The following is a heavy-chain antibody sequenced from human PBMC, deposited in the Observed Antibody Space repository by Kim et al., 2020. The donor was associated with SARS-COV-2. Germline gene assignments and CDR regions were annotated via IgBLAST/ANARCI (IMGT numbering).Heavy chain of an antibody. CDR2: ST. Sequence: STFYPTPVKGRFTISRDNPKNTLFLQLNSLRAEDTALYYCARESSRRADYWGQGTLVTVSS. CDR3: ARESSRRADY. J-gene: IGHJ4*02. D-gene: IGHD2-2*01. V-gene: IGHV3-23*01.